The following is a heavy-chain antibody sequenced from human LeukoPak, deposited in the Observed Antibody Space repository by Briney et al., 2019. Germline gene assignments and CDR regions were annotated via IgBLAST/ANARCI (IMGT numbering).Heavy chain of an antibody. CDR2: VPKKAHSSTT. D-gene: IGHD3-16*01. CDR1: GLTLSDHY. V-gene: IGHV3-72*01. J-gene: IGHJ3*02. CDR3: ASGNYGRGAFDI. Sequence: GGSLRLSCAVAGLTLSDHYMDWVRQAPGKGLEWAGRVPKKAHSSTTEYATSVKGRFTISRDDSKNLLYLQMNSLQTEDAAVYYCASGNYGRGAFDIWGQGTMVTVSS.